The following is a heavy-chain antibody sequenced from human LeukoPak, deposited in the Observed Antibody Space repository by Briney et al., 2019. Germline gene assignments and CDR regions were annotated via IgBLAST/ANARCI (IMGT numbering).Heavy chain of an antibody. V-gene: IGHV3-30*04. J-gene: IGHJ4*02. D-gene: IGHD3-10*01. CDR1: GFTFSSYA. CDR2: ISYDGSNK. CDR3: ASSQYYGSGSPFDY. Sequence: PGGSLRLSCAASGFTFSSYAMHWVRQAPGKGLEWVAVISYDGSNKYYADSVKGRFTISRDNSKNTLYLQINSLRAEDTAVYYCASSQYYGSGSPFDYWGQGTLVTVSS.